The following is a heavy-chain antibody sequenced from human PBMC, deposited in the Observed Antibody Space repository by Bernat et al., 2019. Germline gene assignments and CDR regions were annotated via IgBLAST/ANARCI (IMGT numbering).Heavy chain of an antibody. CDR3: AKFRGQLIRNYYMNV. V-gene: IGHV3-23*04. CDR2: MTGGGTT. Sequence: EVRLVESGGDLVQPGGSLRLSCAASGFTFGTFAMIWVRQAPGKGLEWVSAMTGGGTTYYADSVKGRVIISRDNSKNMLFMQMNSLTAEDTAVYYCAKFRGQLIRNYYMNVWGEGTTVTVS. J-gene: IGHJ6*03. CDR1: GFTFGTFA. D-gene: IGHD2-21*01.